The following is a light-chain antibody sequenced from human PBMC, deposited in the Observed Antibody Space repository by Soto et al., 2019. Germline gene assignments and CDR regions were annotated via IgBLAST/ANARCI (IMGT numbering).Light chain of an antibody. J-gene: IGLJ3*02. CDR2: GNT. CDR3: QSYDSGLTVV. Sequence: QSVLTQPPSVSGAPGQRVTISCTGSSSNIGAGYDVHWYQHLPGSAPKLLIYGNTNRPSGVPDRFSGSKSRRSVSLDITGLQADDEAYYYCQSYDSGLTVVFGGGTQLTVL. V-gene: IGLV1-40*01. CDR1: SSNIGAGYD.